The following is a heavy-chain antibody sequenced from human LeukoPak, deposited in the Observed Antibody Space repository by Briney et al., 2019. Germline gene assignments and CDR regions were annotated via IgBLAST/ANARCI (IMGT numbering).Heavy chain of an antibody. CDR3: ARRKFYDTYLDP. CDR1: EYDFANYW. CDR2: AHPATSII. V-gene: IGHV5-51*01. J-gene: IGHJ5*02. Sequence: GESLKISCKVPEYDFANYWIGWVRETRGRGLEWMGIAHPATSIIHYGPSFRGQVTISFDRSLSTAYLQWTSLKASDSGMYFCARRKFYDTYLDPWGRGTLVTVSS. D-gene: IGHD2/OR15-2a*01.